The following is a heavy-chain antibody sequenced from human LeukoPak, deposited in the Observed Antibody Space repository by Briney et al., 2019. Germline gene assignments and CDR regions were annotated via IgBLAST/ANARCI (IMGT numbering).Heavy chain of an antibody. D-gene: IGHD3-3*01. CDR3: ARDRRITIFGEVIVDWFDP. V-gene: IGHV1-46*01. CDR1: GYTFTTYY. J-gene: IGHJ5*02. Sequence: ASVKVSCKASGYTFTTYYIHWVRQAPGQGLEWMGTINPSDGSPKYAQQFQGRVTMTRDMSTSTVYMEVSSLRSEDTAVYYCARDRRITIFGEVIVDWFDPWGQGTLVTVSS. CDR2: INPSDGSP.